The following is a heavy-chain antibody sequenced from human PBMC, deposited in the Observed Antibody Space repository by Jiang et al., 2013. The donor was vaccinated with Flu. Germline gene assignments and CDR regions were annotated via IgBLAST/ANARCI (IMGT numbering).Heavy chain of an antibody. Sequence: PSETLSLTCIVSSAPSVLLLELDPAAPGRDWNGLDISIIWGQQLPLQPSLQDRVTISVDTSKSQISLDLTSVTAADTAVYYCTRLSCSYGSCYEAYWGQGLLVTVSS. J-gene: IGHJ4*02. D-gene: IGHD2-15*01. V-gene: IGHV4-59*08. CDR2: SIIWGQ. CDR3: TRLSCSYGSCYEAY. CDR1: SAPSVLL.